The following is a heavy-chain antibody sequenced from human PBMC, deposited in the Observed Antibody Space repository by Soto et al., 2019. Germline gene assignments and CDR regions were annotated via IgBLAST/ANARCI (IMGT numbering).Heavy chain of an antibody. V-gene: IGHV4-39*01. CDR2: VYYGGST. CDR1: GGSISSSSYY. Sequence: SETLSLTCTVSGGSISSSSYYWGWIRQPPGKGLEWIGNVYYGGSTYYNPSLKSRVTISVETSKSQFSLKLSSVTAADTAVYYCAGGDYYHICCYYFYYYTLAFCGQGTTVTVSS. CDR3: AGGDYYHICCYYFYYYTLAF. D-gene: IGHD2-21*01. J-gene: IGHJ6*02.